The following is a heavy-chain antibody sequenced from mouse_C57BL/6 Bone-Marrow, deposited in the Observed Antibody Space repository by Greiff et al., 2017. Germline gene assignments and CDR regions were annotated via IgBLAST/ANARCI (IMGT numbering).Heavy chain of an antibody. J-gene: IGHJ3*01. CDR2: ISNGGGST. Sequence: EVKVVESGGGLVQPGGSLKLSCAASGFTFSDYYMYWVRQTPEKRLEWVAYISNGGGSTYYPDTVKGRFTISRDNAKNTLYLQMSRLKSEDTAMYYCARPANWAWFAYWGQGTLVTVSA. D-gene: IGHD4-1*01. CDR1: GFTFSDYY. V-gene: IGHV5-12*01. CDR3: ARPANWAWFAY.